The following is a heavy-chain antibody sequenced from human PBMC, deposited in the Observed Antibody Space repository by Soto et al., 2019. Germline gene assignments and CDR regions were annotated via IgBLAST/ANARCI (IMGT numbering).Heavy chain of an antibody. J-gene: IGHJ4*02. CDR1: GGSISGYY. Sequence: SETLSLTXTVSGGSISGYYWSWIRQPPGKGLEWIGYIYYSGSTTYNPSLKSPVTISVDTSRNQFSLKLSSVTAADTAVYYCAKVRDDHSYFFDYWGQGTLVTVSS. CDR3: AKVRDDHSYFFDY. V-gene: IGHV4-59*01. D-gene: IGHD6-6*01. CDR2: IYYSGST.